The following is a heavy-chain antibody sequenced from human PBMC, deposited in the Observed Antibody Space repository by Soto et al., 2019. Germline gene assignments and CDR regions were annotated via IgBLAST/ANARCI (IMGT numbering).Heavy chain of an antibody. CDR3: ARMGGLSSSGWYSGWYFDL. CDR2: IYSGGST. D-gene: IGHD6-19*01. J-gene: IGHJ2*01. V-gene: IGHV3-53*01. Sequence: EVQLVGSGGGLIQPGGSLRLSCAASGFTVSSNYMSWVRQAPGKGLEWVSVIYSGGSTYYADSVKGRFTISRDNSKNTLYLQMNSLRAEDTAVYYCARMGGLSSSGWYSGWYFDLWGRGTLVTVSS. CDR1: GFTVSSNY.